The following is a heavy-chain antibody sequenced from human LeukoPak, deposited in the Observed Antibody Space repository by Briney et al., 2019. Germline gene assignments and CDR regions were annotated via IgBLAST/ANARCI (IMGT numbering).Heavy chain of an antibody. CDR1: GLTVSSYY. V-gene: IGHV3-66*02. Sequence: GGSLRLSCAASGLTVSSYYMSWVRQAPGKGLEWVSVIYSGGSTYYADTVKGRCTISRDNTKNTLYLQINSLSAEDTAVAYCARAEWRWCHFDYWGRGTLVIVSS. CDR3: ARAEWRWCHFDY. J-gene: IGHJ4*02. D-gene: IGHD2-8*01. CDR2: IYSGGST.